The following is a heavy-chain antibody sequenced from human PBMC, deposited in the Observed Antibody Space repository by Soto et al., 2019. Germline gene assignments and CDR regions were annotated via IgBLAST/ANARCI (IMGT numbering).Heavy chain of an antibody. CDR3: ARGEGELWLVPGAFDI. Sequence: QLQLQESGPGLVKPSETLSLTCTVSGGSISSSSYYWGWIRQPPGKGLEWIGSIYYSGSTYYNPSLKSRVTSSVDTSKNKFSLKLSSVSAADTAVFYCARGEGELWLVPGAFDIWGQGTMVTVSS. V-gene: IGHV4-39*01. D-gene: IGHD6-19*01. CDR1: GGSISSSSYY. CDR2: IYYSGST. J-gene: IGHJ3*02.